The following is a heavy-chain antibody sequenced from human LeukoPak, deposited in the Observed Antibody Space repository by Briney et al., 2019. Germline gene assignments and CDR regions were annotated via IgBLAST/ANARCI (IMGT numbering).Heavy chain of an antibody. CDR3: AKRLAAAGPNFDY. V-gene: IGHV3-23*01. CDR1: GFTFSTYA. J-gene: IGHJ4*02. CDR2: ISTTGGST. D-gene: IGHD6-13*01. Sequence: GGSLRLSCAASGFTFSTYAMSWVRQAPGKGLEWVSSISTTGGSTYYADSVRGRFTISRDNSKNTLYLQMNSLKADDTAVYYCAKRLAAAGPNFDYWGQGTLVTVSS.